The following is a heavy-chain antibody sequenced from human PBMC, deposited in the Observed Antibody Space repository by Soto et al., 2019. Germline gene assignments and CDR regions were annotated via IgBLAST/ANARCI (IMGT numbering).Heavy chain of an antibody. Sequence: GESLKISCKGSGYSFTSYWISWVRQMPGKGLEWMGRIDPSDSYTNYSPSFQGHVTISADKSISTAYLQCSSLKASDTAMYYCASSGIVGANWFDPWGQGTLVTVSS. J-gene: IGHJ5*02. CDR1: GYSFTSYW. V-gene: IGHV5-10-1*01. CDR3: ASSGIVGANWFDP. CDR2: IDPSDSYT. D-gene: IGHD1-26*01.